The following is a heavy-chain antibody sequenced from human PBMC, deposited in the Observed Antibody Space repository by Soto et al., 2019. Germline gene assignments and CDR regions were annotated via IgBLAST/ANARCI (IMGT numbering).Heavy chain of an antibody. CDR2: IYYSGST. CDR3: ARGVTSGGSCLDY. Sequence: SETLSLTCTVSGGSISSYYWSWIRQPPGKGLEWIGYIYYSGSTNYNPSLKSRVTISVDTSKNQFSLKLSSVTAADTAVYYCARGVTSGGSCLDYWGQGTLVTVSS. V-gene: IGHV4-59*01. D-gene: IGHD2-15*01. J-gene: IGHJ4*02. CDR1: GGSISSYY.